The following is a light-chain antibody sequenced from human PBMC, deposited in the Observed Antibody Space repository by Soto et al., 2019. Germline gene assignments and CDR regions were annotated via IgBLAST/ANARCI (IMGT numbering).Light chain of an antibody. CDR3: QHYDSLPIT. J-gene: IGKJ5*01. CDR2: GAS. CDR1: QSVSSSY. V-gene: IGKV3-20*01. Sequence: DIVMTQSPGTLSLSPGERATLSCRASQSVSSSYLAWYQQKPGQPPRLLIYGASSRATGIPDRFSGSGSGTDFTLTISRLEPEDLAVFYCQHYDSLPITFGQGTRLEIK.